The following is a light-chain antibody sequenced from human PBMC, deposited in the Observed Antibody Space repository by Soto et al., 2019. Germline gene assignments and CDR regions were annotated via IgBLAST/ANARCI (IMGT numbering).Light chain of an antibody. J-gene: IGKJ1*01. Sequence: DIQMTQSPSSLSASVGDRVTITCRASQDIRNELVWYQQRPGKAPQRLIFFASTLQSGVPSRFSGSGFGTEFSFTIDGLQPEDFATYYCLQQDNYPWTVGQGTKVEI. CDR3: LQQDNYPWT. V-gene: IGKV1-17*01. CDR2: FAS. CDR1: QDIRNE.